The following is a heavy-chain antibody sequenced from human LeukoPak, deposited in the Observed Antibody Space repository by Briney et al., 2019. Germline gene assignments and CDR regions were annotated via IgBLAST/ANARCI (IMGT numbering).Heavy chain of an antibody. J-gene: IGHJ4*02. CDR3: AGSHIRGALAY. D-gene: IGHD3-10*01. V-gene: IGHV3-53*01. CDR2: IYSDGST. CDR1: GLTVSYNY. Sequence: GGSLRLSCAASGLTVSYNYMSWVRQAPGKGLEWVSVIYSDGSTYYADSVKGRFTISRDNSRNTLYLQFNSLRAEDTAVYYCAGSHIRGALAYWGQGTLVAVSS.